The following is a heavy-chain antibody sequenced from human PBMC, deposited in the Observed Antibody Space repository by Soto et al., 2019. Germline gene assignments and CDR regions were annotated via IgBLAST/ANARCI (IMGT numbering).Heavy chain of an antibody. Sequence: QVQLVQSGGEVKKPGASVRVSCKASGYTFNSYGISWVRQAPGQGLEWMGWLNTYNGNTNYAQKFQGRVSMTTETSTSTAYLELRSLGSDDTAVYYCARDVLYSTSGGRRFDPWGQGTLVTVSS. J-gene: IGHJ5*02. CDR1: GYTFNSYG. D-gene: IGHD6-6*01. V-gene: IGHV1-18*01. CDR3: ARDVLYSTSGGRRFDP. CDR2: LNTYNGNT.